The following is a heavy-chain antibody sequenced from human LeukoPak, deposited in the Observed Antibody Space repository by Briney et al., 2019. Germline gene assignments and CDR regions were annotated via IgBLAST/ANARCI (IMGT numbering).Heavy chain of an antibody. V-gene: IGHV3-7*01. J-gene: IGHJ3*01. CDR3: ARDPYRMLATVTTGVAFDL. CDR1: GFTFSIYW. Sequence: PGGSLRLSCAASGFTFSIYWMSWVRQAPGKGLEWVANIKQDGSEKYYVDSVKGRFTISRDNAKNSLYLQMNSLRAEDTAVYYCARDPYRMLATVTTGVAFDLWGQGTMVTVSS. CDR2: IKQDGSEK. D-gene: IGHD4-11*01.